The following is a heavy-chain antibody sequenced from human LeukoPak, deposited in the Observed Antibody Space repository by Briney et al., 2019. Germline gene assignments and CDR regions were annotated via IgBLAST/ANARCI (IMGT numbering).Heavy chain of an antibody. D-gene: IGHD3-10*01. J-gene: IGHJ4*02. V-gene: IGHV4-34*01. CDR1: GGSFSGYY. Sequence: SETLSLTCAVYGGSFSGYYWSWIRQPPGKGLEWIGEINHSGSTYYNPSLKSRVTISVDRSKNQFSLKLSSVTAADTAVYYCATGMVRGVIITNYFDYWGQGTLVTVSS. CDR3: ATGMVRGVIITNYFDY. CDR2: INHSGST.